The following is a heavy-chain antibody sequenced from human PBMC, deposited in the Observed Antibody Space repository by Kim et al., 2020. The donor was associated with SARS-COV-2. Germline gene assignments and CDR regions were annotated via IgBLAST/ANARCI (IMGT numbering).Heavy chain of an antibody. J-gene: IGHJ6*02. CDR3: AREGGMDV. V-gene: IGHV4-59*01. CDR2: SGST. Sequence: SGSTNYNPSLKSRVTISVDTSKNQFSLKLSSVTAADTAVYYCAREGGMDVWGQGTTVTVSS.